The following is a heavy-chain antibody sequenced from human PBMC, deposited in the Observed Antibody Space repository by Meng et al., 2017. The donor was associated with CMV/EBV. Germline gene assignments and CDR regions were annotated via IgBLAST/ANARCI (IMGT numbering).Heavy chain of an antibody. CDR2: ISSSRSYI. J-gene: IGHJ4*02. V-gene: IGHV3-21*01. CDR1: GFTFSSYS. D-gene: IGHD2-2*02. CDR3: AEYCSSTSCYI. Sequence: GGSLRLSCAASGFTFSSYSMNWVRQAPGKGLEWVSYISSSRSYIYYADSVKGRFTISRDNAKNSLYLQMNSLRAEDTAVYYCAEYCSSTSCYIWGQGTMVTVSS.